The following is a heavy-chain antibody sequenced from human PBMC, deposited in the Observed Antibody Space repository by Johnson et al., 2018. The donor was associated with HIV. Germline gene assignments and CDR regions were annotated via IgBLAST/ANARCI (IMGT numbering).Heavy chain of an antibody. Sequence: EVQLVESGGGLVQPGGSLRLSCAASGFTFSSYWMHWVRQAPGKGLVWVSRINSDGSSTSYADSVKGRFTISRDNAKNTLYLQMNSLRAEDTAVYYCAREKRWGLMITFGGPHAFEIWGQGTMVTVSS. CDR3: AREKRWGLMITFGGPHAFEI. CDR1: GFTFSSYW. V-gene: IGHV3-74*01. CDR2: INSDGSST. J-gene: IGHJ3*02. D-gene: IGHD3-16*01.